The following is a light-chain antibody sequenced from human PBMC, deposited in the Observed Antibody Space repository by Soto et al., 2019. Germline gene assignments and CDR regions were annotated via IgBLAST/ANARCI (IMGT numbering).Light chain of an antibody. Sequence: QSALTQPASVSGSPGQSITISCTGTSSDVGGYNYVSWYQQHPGKAPKLMIYEVSNRPSGVSNRFSGSKSGNTASLTISGRQAEDEADYYCSSYTSSSLWVFGGGTKVTVL. J-gene: IGLJ3*02. CDR2: EVS. V-gene: IGLV2-14*01. CDR3: SSYTSSSLWV. CDR1: SSDVGGYNY.